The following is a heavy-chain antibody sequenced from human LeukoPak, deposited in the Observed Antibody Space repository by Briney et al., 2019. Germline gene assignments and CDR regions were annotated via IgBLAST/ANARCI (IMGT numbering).Heavy chain of an antibody. CDR3: ARLRGSLPPYFDY. Sequence: PSETLSLTCTVSGGSISGYYWSWIRQPPGKGLEWIGYIYYSGSTNYNPSLKSRVTISVDTSKNQFSLKLSSVTAADTAVYYCARLRGSLPPYFDYWGQGTLVTVSS. CDR2: IYYSGST. CDR1: GGSISGYY. J-gene: IGHJ4*02. D-gene: IGHD3-10*01. V-gene: IGHV4-59*01.